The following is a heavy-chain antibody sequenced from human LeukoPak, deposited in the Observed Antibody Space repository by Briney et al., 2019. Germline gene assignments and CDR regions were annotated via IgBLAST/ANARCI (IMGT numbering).Heavy chain of an antibody. Sequence: GRSLRLSCAASGFTFSSYAMHWVRQAPGEGLEWVAVISYDGSNKYYADSVKGRFTISRDNSKNTLYLQMNSLRAEDTAVYYCARDRLTIVGATSGSDYWGQGTLVTVSS. CDR2: ISYDGSNK. V-gene: IGHV3-30*04. CDR3: ARDRLTIVGATSGSDY. CDR1: GFTFSSYA. J-gene: IGHJ4*02. D-gene: IGHD1-26*01.